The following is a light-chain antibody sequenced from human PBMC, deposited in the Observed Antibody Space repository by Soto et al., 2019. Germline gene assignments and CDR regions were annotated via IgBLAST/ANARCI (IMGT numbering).Light chain of an antibody. V-gene: IGKV3-20*01. CDR1: QTITTFY. CDR3: QQYDSSPRWK. J-gene: IGKJ1*01. CDR2: NAA. Sequence: SPRTRKKKPVETATLSCRASQTITTFYFALYQQKPRQAPRLLIYNAANRATGIPDRFRGGGSGTDFSLTISRLEPEDFAVYYCQQYDSSPRWKFGQGTMV.